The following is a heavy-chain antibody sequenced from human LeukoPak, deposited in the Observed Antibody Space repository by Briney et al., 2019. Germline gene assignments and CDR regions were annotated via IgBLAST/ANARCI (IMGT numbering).Heavy chain of an antibody. Sequence: GGTLRLSCAASGFTFSSYGMSWIRQAPGKGLEWVSYISSSGSTIYYADSVKGRFTISRDNAKNSLYLQMNSLRAEDTAVYYCARDPGSNQGIDYWGQGTLVTVSS. CDR2: ISSSGSTI. J-gene: IGHJ4*02. D-gene: IGHD1-14*01. CDR1: GFTFSSYG. V-gene: IGHV3-11*01. CDR3: ARDPGSNQGIDY.